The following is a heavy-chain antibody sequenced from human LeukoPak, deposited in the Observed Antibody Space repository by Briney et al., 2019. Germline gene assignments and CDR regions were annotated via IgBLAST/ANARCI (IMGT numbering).Heavy chain of an antibody. CDR2: IKQDGSEK. Sequence: GGSLRLSCAASGFTSSNYWMSWVRQAPGKGLEWXANIKQDGSEKYYVDSVKGRFTISRDNAKNSLYLQMNSLRAEDTAIYYCAKPSIRGEDYFDYWGQGTLVTVSS. D-gene: IGHD7-27*01. V-gene: IGHV3-7*01. J-gene: IGHJ4*02. CDR1: GFTSSNYW. CDR3: AKPSIRGEDYFDY.